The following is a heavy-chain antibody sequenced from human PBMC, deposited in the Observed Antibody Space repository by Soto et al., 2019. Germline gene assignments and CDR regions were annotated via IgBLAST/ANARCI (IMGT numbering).Heavy chain of an antibody. Sequence: GGSLRLSFVDAGFTFSNGCRNGVCQAPGKGLEWVGRIKSKTDGGTTDYAAPVKGRFTISRDDSKNTLYLQMNSLKTEDTAVYYCTTLLWFGEFDYWGQGTLVTVSS. J-gene: IGHJ4*02. CDR3: TTLLWFGEFDY. D-gene: IGHD3-10*01. V-gene: IGHV3-15*07. CDR2: IKSKTDGGTT. CDR1: GFTFSNGC.